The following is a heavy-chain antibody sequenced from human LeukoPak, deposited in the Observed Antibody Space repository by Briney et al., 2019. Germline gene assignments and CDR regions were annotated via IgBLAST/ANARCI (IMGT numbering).Heavy chain of an antibody. D-gene: IGHD6-19*01. V-gene: IGHV3-30*18. CDR2: ISYDGDNK. J-gene: IGHJ4*02. CDR3: AKAKLIAVAGATDS. Sequence: GGSLRLSCADSGFTFSGYSMNWVRQAPGKGLEWVAVISYDGDNKYYADSVKGRFTISRDNSKNTLYLQMNSLRAEDTAVYFCAKAKLIAVAGATDSWGQGTLVTVSS. CDR1: GFTFSGYS.